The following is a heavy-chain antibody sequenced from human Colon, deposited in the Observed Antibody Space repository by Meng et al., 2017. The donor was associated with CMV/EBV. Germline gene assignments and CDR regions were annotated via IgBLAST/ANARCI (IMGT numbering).Heavy chain of an antibody. CDR2: IYPGDSET. V-gene: IGHV5-51*01. Sequence: GESLKISCKGSGHRFTNYWIGWVRQMPGKGLQWMGIIYPGDSETRYSPSFQGQVTISADKSISTAYLQWSSLQASDTAIYYCARRYCSSTTCFDSWGQGSLVTVSS. CDR3: ARRYCSSTTCFDS. J-gene: IGHJ4*02. D-gene: IGHD2-2*01. CDR1: GHRFTNYW.